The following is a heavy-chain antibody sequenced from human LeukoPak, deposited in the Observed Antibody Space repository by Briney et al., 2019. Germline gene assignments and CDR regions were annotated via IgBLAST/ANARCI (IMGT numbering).Heavy chain of an antibody. CDR1: GYTFTGYY. J-gene: IGHJ5*02. CDR2: INPNSGGT. V-gene: IGHV1-2*02. CDR3: ARADGYSYVYGGNNWFDP. D-gene: IGHD5-18*01. Sequence: GASVKVSCKASGYTFTGYYMHWVRQAPEQGLEWMGWINPNSGGTNYAQKFQGRVTMTRDTSISTAYMELSRLRSDDTAVYYCARADGYSYVYGGNNWFDPWGQGTLVTVSS.